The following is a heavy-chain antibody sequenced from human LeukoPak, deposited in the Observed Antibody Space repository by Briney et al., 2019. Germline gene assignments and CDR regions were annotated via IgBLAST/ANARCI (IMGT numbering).Heavy chain of an antibody. CDR2: IDYSGTT. Sequence: PSETLSLTSTVSGGSISSFYWSWIRQPPGKGLEWIGYIDYSGTTNYHPSLKSRVIISVDTSKNQFSLRLSSVTAADTAVYYCARDSPIDSSGSYYYNMDVWGQGTPVTVSS. J-gene: IGHJ6*02. CDR1: GGSISSFY. CDR3: ARDSPIDSSGSYYYNMDV. V-gene: IGHV4-59*01. D-gene: IGHD3-22*01.